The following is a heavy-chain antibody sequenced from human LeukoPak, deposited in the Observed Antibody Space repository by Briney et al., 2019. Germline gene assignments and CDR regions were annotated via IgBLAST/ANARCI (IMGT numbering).Heavy chain of an antibody. V-gene: IGHV1-2*02. D-gene: IGHD2-8*01. CDR1: GYTFTGYY. CDR3: TRVLQDVVILGGTPDWHFDL. CDR2: INPNSGGT. Sequence: GASVKVSCTASGYTFTGYYMHWVRQAPGQGLEWMGWINPNSGGTNSAQKFQGRVTMTRDTSISTAYMELSRLRSDDTAVYYCTRVLQDVVILGGTPDWHFDLWGRGTLVTVSS. J-gene: IGHJ2*01.